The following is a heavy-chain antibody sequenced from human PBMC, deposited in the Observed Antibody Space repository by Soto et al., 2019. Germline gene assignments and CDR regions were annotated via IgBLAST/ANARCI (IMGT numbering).Heavy chain of an antibody. Sequence: QCLTCSVSCYFTSHGSYWGWHRHPPGERPEWIATIYHGGTTFYKPALKSVISISVDTSHHQFSLRLTSVTAADPAVYNCTRAHVMVVSGSTFDFWGRGTLVTVSS. D-gene: IGHD2-21*01. CDR3: TRAHVMVVSGSTFDF. J-gene: IGHJ4*01. CDR2: IYHGGTT. V-gene: IGHV4-38-2*02. CDR1: CYFTSHGSY.